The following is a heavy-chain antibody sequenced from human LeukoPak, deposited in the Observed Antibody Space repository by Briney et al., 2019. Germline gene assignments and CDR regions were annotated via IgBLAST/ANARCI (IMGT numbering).Heavy chain of an antibody. Sequence: APVRASCKAAEYTFTGYYMHWVRQAPGQGLEWMGWINPNSGGTNYAQKFQGRVTMTRDTSISTAYMELSRLRSDDTAVYYCARGRDDYVWGSYRYLIYFDYWGQGTLVTVSS. J-gene: IGHJ4*02. CDR1: EYTFTGYY. CDR3: ARGRDDYVWGSYRYLIYFDY. CDR2: INPNSGGT. V-gene: IGHV1-2*02. D-gene: IGHD3-16*02.